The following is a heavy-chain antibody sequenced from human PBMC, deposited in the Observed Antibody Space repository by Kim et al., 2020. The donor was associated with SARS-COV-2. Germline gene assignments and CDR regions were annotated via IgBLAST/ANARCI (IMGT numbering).Heavy chain of an antibody. J-gene: IGHJ3*02. D-gene: IGHD3-3*01. CDR3: GLMWADFWSGYPDAFDI. V-gene: IGHV4-59*08. Sequence: SETLSLTCTVSGGSISSYYWSWIRQPPGKGLEWIGYIYYSGSTNYNPSLKSRVTISVDTSKNQFSLKLSSVTAADTAVYYCGLMWADFWSGYPDAFDIWGQGTMVTVSS. CDR1: GGSISSYY. CDR2: IYYSGST.